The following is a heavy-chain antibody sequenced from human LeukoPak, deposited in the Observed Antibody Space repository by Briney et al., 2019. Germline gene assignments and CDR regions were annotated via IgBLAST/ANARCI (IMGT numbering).Heavy chain of an antibody. CDR2: IKEDGSVK. CDR1: GFTFSRHW. CDR3: AKDGQSFNSMWDYLDS. V-gene: IGHV3-7*03. J-gene: IGHJ4*02. D-gene: IGHD1-26*01. Sequence: TGGSLRLSCAASGFTFSRHWMDWVRQAPGKGLEWVANIKEDGSVKQYVDSVKGRFTISRDNSKSTVELHMSSLRVEDTAVYYCAKDGQSFNSMWDYLDSWGRGTLVTVSS.